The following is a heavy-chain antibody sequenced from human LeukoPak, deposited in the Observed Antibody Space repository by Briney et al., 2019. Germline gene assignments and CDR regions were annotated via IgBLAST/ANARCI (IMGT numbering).Heavy chain of an antibody. J-gene: IGHJ4*02. CDR2: IYPGDSGT. CDR3: AASSERGYSYGYYGFFDY. V-gene: IGHV5-51*01. CDR1: GYIFTSYW. D-gene: IGHD5-18*01. Sequence: GASLQISCKGSGYIFTSYWIGWVRQMPGKGLEWMGIIYPGDSGTRYSPSFQGQVTISADKSISTAYLQWSSLKASDTAMYYCAASSERGYSYGYYGFFDYWGQGTLVTVSS.